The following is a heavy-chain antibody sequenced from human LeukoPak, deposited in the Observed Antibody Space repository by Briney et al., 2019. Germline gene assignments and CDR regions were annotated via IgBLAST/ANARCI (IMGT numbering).Heavy chain of an antibody. Sequence: GASVKASCKASGGTFSSYAISWVRQAPGQGLEWMGRIIPILGIANYAQKFQGRVTITADKSTSTAYMELSSLRSEDTAVYYCARGSSGYEHGVDYWGQGTLVTVSS. V-gene: IGHV1-69*04. D-gene: IGHD3-22*01. CDR1: GGTFSSYA. CDR2: IIPILGIA. CDR3: ARGSSGYEHGVDY. J-gene: IGHJ4*02.